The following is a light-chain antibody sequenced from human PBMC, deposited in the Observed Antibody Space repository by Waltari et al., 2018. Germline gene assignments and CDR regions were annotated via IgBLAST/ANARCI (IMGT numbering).Light chain of an antibody. J-gene: IGLJ2*01. CDR3: YSATDNNLGI. V-gene: IGLV3-27*01. CDR1: LLAKKY. Sequence: SYELTQPSSVSVSPGQTARITCSGALLAKKYARWVQQRPGQAPVLVSYKGSERPSGIPERFSGSSSGTTVTLTISGAQVEDEADYYCYSATDNNLGIFGGGTKLTVL. CDR2: KGS.